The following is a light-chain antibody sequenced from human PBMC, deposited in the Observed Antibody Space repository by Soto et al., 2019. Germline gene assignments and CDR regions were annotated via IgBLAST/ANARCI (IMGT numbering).Light chain of an antibody. CDR3: QQYSSSVYT. CDR1: QSVSNNY. Sequence: EIVLTQSPGTLSLSPGERATLSCRASQSVSNNYLAWYQQKPGQAPRLLISVVSSRATGIPDRFSGSGSGTDFTLTISRLEPEDVAVYYCQQYSSSVYTFGQGTKLEIK. CDR2: VVS. V-gene: IGKV3-20*01. J-gene: IGKJ2*01.